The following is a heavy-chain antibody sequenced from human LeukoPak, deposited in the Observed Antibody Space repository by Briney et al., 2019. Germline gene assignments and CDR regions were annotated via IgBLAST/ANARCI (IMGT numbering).Heavy chain of an antibody. CDR3: ARERDGYNSRQFDY. CDR2: IYYSGST. Sequence: KTSETLSLTCTVSGGSISSYYWSWIRQPPGKGLEWIGYIYYSGSTNYNPSLKSRVTISVDTSKNQFSLKLSSVTAADTAAYYCARERDGYNSRQFDYWGQGTLVTVSS. J-gene: IGHJ4*02. CDR1: GGSISSYY. V-gene: IGHV4-59*01. D-gene: IGHD5-24*01.